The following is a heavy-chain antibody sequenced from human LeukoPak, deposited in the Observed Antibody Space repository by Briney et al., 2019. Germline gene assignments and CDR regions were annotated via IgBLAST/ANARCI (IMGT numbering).Heavy chain of an antibody. CDR2: IRSKAYGGTT. J-gene: IGHJ4*02. D-gene: IGHD3-22*01. Sequence: PGGSLRLSCAASGFTFSTFAMIWVRQAPGKGLEWVGFIRSKAYGGTTEYAASVKGRFTISRDDSKSIAYLQMNSLKTEDTAVYYCTRDERDYYDSSGYYSDYWGQGTLVTVSS. CDR3: TRDERDYYDSSGYYSDY. CDR1: GFTFSTFA. V-gene: IGHV3-49*04.